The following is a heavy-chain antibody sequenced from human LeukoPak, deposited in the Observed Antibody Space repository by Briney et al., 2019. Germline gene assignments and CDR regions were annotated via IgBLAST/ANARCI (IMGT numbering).Heavy chain of an antibody. V-gene: IGHV1-46*01. J-gene: IGHJ5*01. CDR3: ARETSDS. CDR1: GYTFTSYF. D-gene: IGHD1-1*01. CDR2: INPSGSTT. Sequence: ASVKVSCMASGYTFTSYFMHWVRQAPGQGLEWLGMINPSGSTTTYAQQFQGRVTMTKDTSTSTVYMELSSLRSEDTAVYYCARETSDSWGQGTLVTVSS.